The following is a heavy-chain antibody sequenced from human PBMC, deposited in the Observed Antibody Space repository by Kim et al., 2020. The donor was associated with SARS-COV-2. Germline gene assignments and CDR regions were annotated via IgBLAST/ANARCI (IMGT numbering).Heavy chain of an antibody. CDR1: GFTFSSHW. CDR3: ARDKGGYGAFDL. D-gene: IGHD2-15*01. Sequence: GGSLRLSCAASGFTFSSHWMHWVRQAPGKGLLWVSCINSDGTFTCYADSLKGRFIVSRDNAKNTLYLQMNSLRAEDTAVYYCARDKGGYGAFDLWGQGTMVPVSS. V-gene: IGHV3-74*01. J-gene: IGHJ3*01. CDR2: INSDGTFT.